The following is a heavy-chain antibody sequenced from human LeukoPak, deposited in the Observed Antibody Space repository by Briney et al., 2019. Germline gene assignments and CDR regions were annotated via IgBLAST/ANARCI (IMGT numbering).Heavy chain of an antibody. CDR1: GFTFSSYA. J-gene: IGHJ4*02. CDR2: ISYDGSNK. V-gene: IGHV3-30-3*01. Sequence: TGGSLRLSCAASGFTFSSYAMHWVRQAPGKGLEWVAVISYDGSNKYYADSVKGRFTISRDNSKNTLYLQMNSLRAEDTAVYYCARVRDYYDSSGYIDYWGQGTLVTVSS. CDR3: ARVRDYYDSSGYIDY. D-gene: IGHD3-22*01.